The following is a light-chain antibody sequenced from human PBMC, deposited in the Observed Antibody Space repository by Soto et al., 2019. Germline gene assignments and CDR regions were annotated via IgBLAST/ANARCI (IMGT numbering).Light chain of an antibody. CDR3: MQSLQTPRT. J-gene: IGKJ1*01. CDR2: LAS. V-gene: IGKV2-28*01. Sequence: DVVMTQSPLSLPVTPGEPASISXXXXXXLLXXXXXXXLDWYLQKPGQSPQLLIYLASNRASGVPDXFXXSGXGXDXXXXXXXXXAEDVGLYYCMQSLQTPRTFGQGTKVEIK. CDR1: XXLLXXXXXXX.